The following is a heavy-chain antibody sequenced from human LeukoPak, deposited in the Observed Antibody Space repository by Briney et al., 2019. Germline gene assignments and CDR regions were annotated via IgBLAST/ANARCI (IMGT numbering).Heavy chain of an antibody. V-gene: IGHV4-34*01. CDR1: GGSFSGYY. CDR2: INHSGST. J-gene: IGHJ6*03. Sequence: SETLSLTCAVYGGSFSGYYWSWIRQPPGKGLEWIGEINHSGSTNYNPSLKSRVTISVDTSRNQFPLKLSSVTAADTAVYYCARPHDSSGYQQYYYYMDVWGKGTTVTVSS. CDR3: ARPHDSSGYQQYYYYMDV. D-gene: IGHD3-22*01.